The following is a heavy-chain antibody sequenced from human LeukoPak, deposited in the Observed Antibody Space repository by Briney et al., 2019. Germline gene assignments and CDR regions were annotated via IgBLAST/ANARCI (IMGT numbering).Heavy chain of an antibody. Sequence: PGRSLRLSCAASGFTFSAYVMHWVRQAPGKGLEWVAFIRYDGSNKNYADSVKGRFTISRDNSKNTLYLQMNSLRPEDTAVYYCAREQSSRGGSVYYFDYWGQGTLVTVSS. D-gene: IGHD3-16*01. V-gene: IGHV3-30*02. CDR1: GFTFSAYV. J-gene: IGHJ4*02. CDR3: AREQSSRGGSVYYFDY. CDR2: IRYDGSNK.